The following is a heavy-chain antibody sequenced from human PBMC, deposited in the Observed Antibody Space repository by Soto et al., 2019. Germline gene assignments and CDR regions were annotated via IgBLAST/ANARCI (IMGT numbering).Heavy chain of an antibody. CDR3: AIVLRGSHNCFEL. D-gene: IGHD1-26*01. Sequence: GGSLRLSCAASGFTFSSYSMNWVRQAPGKGLEWVSYISSSSSTIYYADSVKGRFTISRDNAKNSLYLQMNSLRAEDTAVYYCAIVLRGSHNCFELWCQGTLVTLFS. V-gene: IGHV3-48*01. CDR2: ISSSSSTI. CDR1: GFTFSSYS. J-gene: IGHJ5*02.